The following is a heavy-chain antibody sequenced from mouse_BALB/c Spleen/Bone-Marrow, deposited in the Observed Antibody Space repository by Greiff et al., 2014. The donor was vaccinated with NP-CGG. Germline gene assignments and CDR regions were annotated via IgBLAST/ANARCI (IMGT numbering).Heavy chain of an antibody. D-gene: IGHD6-1*01. V-gene: IGHV14-3*02. J-gene: IGHJ4*01. CDR3: ARWQSDAMDY. CDR1: GFNIKDTY. Sequence: DVKLVESGAELVKPGASVKLSCTASGFNIKDTYMHWVKQRPEQGLEWIGRIDPANGNTKYDPKFQGKATITADTSSNTAYLQLSSLTAEDTAVYYCARWQSDAMDYWGQGTSVTVSS. CDR2: IDPANGNT.